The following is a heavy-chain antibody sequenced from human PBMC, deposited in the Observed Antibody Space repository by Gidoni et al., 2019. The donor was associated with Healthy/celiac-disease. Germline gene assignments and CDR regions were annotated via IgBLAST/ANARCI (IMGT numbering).Heavy chain of an antibody. J-gene: IGHJ4*02. CDR2: ISGSGGST. D-gene: IGHD5-18*01. V-gene: IGHV3-23*01. CDR1: GFTLSSYA. Sequence: EVQLLESGGGLVQPGGSLRLCCAASGFTLSSYAMSWVRQAPGKGLEWVSAISGSGGSTYYADSVKGRFTISRDNSKNTLYLQMNSLRAEDTAVYYCAKDQIQLWWGDFDYWGQGTLVTVSS. CDR3: AKDQIQLWWGDFDY.